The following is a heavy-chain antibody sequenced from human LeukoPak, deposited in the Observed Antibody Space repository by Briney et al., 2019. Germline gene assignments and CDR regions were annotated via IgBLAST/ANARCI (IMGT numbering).Heavy chain of an antibody. CDR2: IDSDGSNT. CDR1: GFTFNKYW. J-gene: IGHJ3*02. Sequence: GGSLRLSCAASGFTFNKYWMHWVRQAPGKGLVWVPRIDSDGSNTIYADSVKGRFTISRDNAKNTLYLQMNSLRADDSAVYYCARGGGDHAFDIWGQGTVLTVSS. CDR3: ARGGGDHAFDI. V-gene: IGHV3-74*01. D-gene: IGHD3-16*01.